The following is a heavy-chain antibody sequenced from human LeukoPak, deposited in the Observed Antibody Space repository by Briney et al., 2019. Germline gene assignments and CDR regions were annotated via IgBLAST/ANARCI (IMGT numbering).Heavy chain of an antibody. J-gene: IGHJ4*02. D-gene: IGHD1-26*01. CDR2: IVEIGGDT. V-gene: IGHV3-23*01. CDR3: ARYSGRAN. CDR1: GFTFNNYA. Sequence: GGSLRLSCAASGFTFNNYAMNWVRQAPGKGLEWVASIVEIGGDTYHADSVKGRFTISRDNAKNSLYLQMNSLRAEDTAVYYCARYSGRANWGQGTLVTVSS.